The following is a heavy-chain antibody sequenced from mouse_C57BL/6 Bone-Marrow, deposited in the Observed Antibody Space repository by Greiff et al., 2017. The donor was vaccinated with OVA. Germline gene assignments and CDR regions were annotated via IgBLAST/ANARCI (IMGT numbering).Heavy chain of an antibody. Sequence: QVQLQQPGAELVKPGASVKLSCKASGYTFTSYWMHWVKQRPGQGLEWIGMIHPNSGSTNYNEKFKSKATLTVDKSSSTAYMQLSSLTSEDSAVYYCARYPAYILYYFDYWGQGTTLTVSS. V-gene: IGHV1-64*01. CDR2: IHPNSGST. D-gene: IGHD2-10*01. CDR1: GYTFTSYW. J-gene: IGHJ2*01. CDR3: ARYPAYILYYFDY.